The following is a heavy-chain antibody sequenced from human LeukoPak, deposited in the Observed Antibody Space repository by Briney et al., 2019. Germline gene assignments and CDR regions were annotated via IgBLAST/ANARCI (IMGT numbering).Heavy chain of an antibody. CDR2: INHSGST. V-gene: IGHV4-34*01. Sequence: SETLSLTCAVYGGSFSGYYWSWIRQPPGKGLEWIGEINHSGSTNYNPSLKSRVPISVDTSKNQFSLKLSSVTAADTAVYYCARIYYDSSGYSYYFDYWGQGTLVTVSS. D-gene: IGHD3-22*01. J-gene: IGHJ4*02. CDR1: GGSFSGYY. CDR3: ARIYYDSSGYSYYFDY.